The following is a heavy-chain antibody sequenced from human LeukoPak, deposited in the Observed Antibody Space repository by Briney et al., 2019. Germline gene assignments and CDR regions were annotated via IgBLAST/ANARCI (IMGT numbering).Heavy chain of an antibody. CDR1: GFTFSDQY. V-gene: IGHV3-72*01. CDR3: ARGDFKIS. J-gene: IGHJ5*02. Sequence: GGSLRLSCSAYGFTFSDQYMDWVRQAPGKGLEWVARIRNRVNSYTTDYAASVKGRFTISRDDSKNSLYLQMNSLKIEDTAVYYCARGDFKISWGQRTLVTVSS. D-gene: IGHD3-3*01. CDR2: IRNRVNSYTT.